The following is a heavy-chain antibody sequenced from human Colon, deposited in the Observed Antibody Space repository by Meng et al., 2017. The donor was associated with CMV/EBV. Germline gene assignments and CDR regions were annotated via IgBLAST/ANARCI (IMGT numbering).Heavy chain of an antibody. CDR1: GASITSYY. Sequence: QGQLRESGPGLVKRSETLALTCMVSGASITSYYWSWIRQPAGKGLEWIGRVYISGNTNYNPSLKSRVTMSIDTSKNQLSLNIRSVTAADTAVYYCARDSNLSGLAYWGQGTLVTVSS. V-gene: IGHV4-4*07. J-gene: IGHJ4*02. CDR2: VYISGNT. D-gene: IGHD3-10*01. CDR3: ARDSNLSGLAY.